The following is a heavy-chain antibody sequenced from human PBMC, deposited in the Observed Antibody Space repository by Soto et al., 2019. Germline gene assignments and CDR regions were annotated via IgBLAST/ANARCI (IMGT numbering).Heavy chain of an antibody. J-gene: IGHJ6*02. V-gene: IGHV3-33*01. CDR1: GFTFNNYG. Sequence: QVQLVESGGGVVQPGRSLRLSCAASGFTFNNYGMHWVRQAPGKGLEWVAVIWNDGNGYYYANSVKGRFTISRDNSKNTLYLQMSSLTAEDMAVYYCARRQISPPTRGAASARGGMDVWGQGTTVTVSS. CDR2: IWNDGNGY. D-gene: IGHD6-13*01. CDR3: ARRQISPPTRGAASARGGMDV.